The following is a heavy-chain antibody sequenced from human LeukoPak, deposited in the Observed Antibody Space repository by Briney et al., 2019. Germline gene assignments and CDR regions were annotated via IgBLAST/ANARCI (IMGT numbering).Heavy chain of an antibody. D-gene: IGHD3-16*01. Sequence: ASVKVSCKASGYTFTGYYMHWVRQAPGQGLEWMGWINPNSGGTNYAQKFQGRVTMTRDTSISTAYMELSRLRSDDTAVYYCARDAGLRESWFDPWGQGTLVTVSS. CDR2: INPNSGGT. CDR1: GYTFTGYY. CDR3: ARDAGLRESWFDP. V-gene: IGHV1-2*02. J-gene: IGHJ5*02.